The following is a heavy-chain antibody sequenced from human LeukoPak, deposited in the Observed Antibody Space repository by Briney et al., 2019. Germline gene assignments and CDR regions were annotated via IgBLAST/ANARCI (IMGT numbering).Heavy chain of an antibody. CDR1: GDSVSRNNTA. J-gene: IGHJ4*02. V-gene: IGHV6-1*01. CDR2: TYYRSKWYN. D-gene: IGHD2-15*01. Sequence: ASQTLSLTCVVSGDSVSRNNTAWNWIRQSPSRGLEWLGRTYYRSKWYNEYALSVRSRITINADTSKNQFSLQLNSVTPEDTAVYYCARGYSLDCWGQGMLVTVSS. CDR3: ARGYSLDC.